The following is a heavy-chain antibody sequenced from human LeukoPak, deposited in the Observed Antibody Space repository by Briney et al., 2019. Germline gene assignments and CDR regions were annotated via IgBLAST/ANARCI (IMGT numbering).Heavy chain of an antibody. CDR2: IYHSGSV. CDR1: GGSISSGYY. CDR3: AKGFGGSGWSPTTIDY. Sequence: SETLSLTCTVSGGSISSGYYWGWIRQPPGKGLEWIGSIYHSGSVYFNPSLKSRVTISVDTSNNQFSLKLSSVTAADTAVYYCAKGFGGSGWSPTTIDYWGQGALVTVSS. V-gene: IGHV4-38-2*02. D-gene: IGHD6-19*01. J-gene: IGHJ4*02.